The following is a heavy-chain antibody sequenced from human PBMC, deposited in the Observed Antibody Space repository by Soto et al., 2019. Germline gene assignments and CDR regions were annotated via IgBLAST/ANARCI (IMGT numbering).Heavy chain of an antibody. V-gene: IGHV3-23*01. CDR3: AKSRVTAISTKNDY. J-gene: IGHJ4*02. CDR2: ISGSGSST. D-gene: IGHD2-21*02. Sequence: LRLSCAASGFIFSSYAMTWVRQAPGKGLEWVSVISGSGSSTYYADSVKGRFTISRDNSKNTLYLQMNSMRVEDTAVYYCAKSRVTAISTKNDYWGQGTLVTVSS. CDR1: GFIFSSYA.